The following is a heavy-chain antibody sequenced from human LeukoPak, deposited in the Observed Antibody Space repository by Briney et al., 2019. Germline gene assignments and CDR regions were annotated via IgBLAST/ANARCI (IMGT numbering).Heavy chain of an antibody. CDR2: IYPGDSDT. CDR3: ARLCPDYDFWSGPHFDY. D-gene: IGHD3-3*01. Sequence: GESLKISCKGSGYSFTSYWIGWVRQMPGKGVEWMGIIYPGDSDTRYSPSFQGQVTISADKSISPAYLQWRSLKASDTAVYYCARLCPDYDFWSGPHFDYWGQGTLVTVSS. CDR1: GYSFTSYW. J-gene: IGHJ4*02. V-gene: IGHV5-51*01.